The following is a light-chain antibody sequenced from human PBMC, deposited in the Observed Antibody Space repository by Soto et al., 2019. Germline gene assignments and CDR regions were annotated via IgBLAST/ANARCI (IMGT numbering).Light chain of an antibody. CDR1: QSVSSSY. V-gene: IGKV3-20*01. J-gene: IGKJ1*01. Sequence: EIVLTQSPGTLSLSPGERATLSCRASQSVSSSYLAWYQQKPGQAPRLLIYGASSRATGIPDRFSGSGSGTDFTLTISRLEPEAFAVYYCQQYGSSPPWTFGHGTKVEIK. CDR2: GAS. CDR3: QQYGSSPPWT.